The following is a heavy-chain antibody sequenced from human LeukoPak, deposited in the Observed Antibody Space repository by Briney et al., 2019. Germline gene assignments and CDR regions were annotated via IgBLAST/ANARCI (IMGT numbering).Heavy chain of an antibody. V-gene: IGHV4-4*07. D-gene: IGHD6-13*01. CDR1: GGSISNFY. CDR2: TYSSGST. J-gene: IGHJ4*02. CDR3: ARETTGAGTARPFDY. Sequence: SETLSLTCTVSGGSISNFYWSWIRQPAGKTLEWIGRTYSSGSTNYNPSLKSRVTMSLDTSKNQFSLKLSPVTAADTAVYFCARETTGAGTARPFDYWGQGTLVTVSS.